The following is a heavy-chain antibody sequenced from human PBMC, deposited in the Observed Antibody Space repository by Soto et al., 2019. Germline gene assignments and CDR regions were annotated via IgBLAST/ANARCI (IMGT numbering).Heavy chain of an antibody. J-gene: IGHJ4*02. CDR3: TRDGAVAGYFDY. V-gene: IGHV3-49*03. Sequence: PWWSLRLSCTSSGFTFGDYAMSWFRQAPGKGLEWVGFIRSKAYGGTTEYAASVKGRFTISRDDSKSIAYLQMNSLKTEDTAVCYCTRDGAVAGYFDYWGQGTLVTVSS. CDR2: IRSKAYGGTT. CDR1: GFTFGDYA. D-gene: IGHD6-19*01.